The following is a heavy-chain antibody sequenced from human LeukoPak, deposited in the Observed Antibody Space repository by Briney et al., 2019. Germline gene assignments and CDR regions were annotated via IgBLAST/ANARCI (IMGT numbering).Heavy chain of an antibody. CDR2: IYYSGST. Sequence: SETLSLTCTVSGGSISSGGYYWSWIRQHPGKGLEWIGYIYYSGSTYYNPSLKSRVTISVDTSKNQFSLKLSSVTAADTAVYYCARAGPRGFPYHYYYGMDVWGQGTTVTVSS. D-gene: IGHD3-10*01. CDR1: GGSISSGGYY. J-gene: IGHJ6*02. CDR3: ARAGPRGFPYHYYYGMDV. V-gene: IGHV4-31*03.